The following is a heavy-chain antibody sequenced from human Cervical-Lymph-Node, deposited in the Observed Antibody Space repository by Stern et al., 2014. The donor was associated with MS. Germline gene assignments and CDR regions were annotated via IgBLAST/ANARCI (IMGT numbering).Heavy chain of an antibody. Sequence: EVQLVQSGGGLVQPGGSLRLSCVASGFRFGTSWMSWVRQPPGRGLEWVAKIRQDGYDKFYVDSVKGRFTISRDNARNSLYLQMNSLTVADTAVYYCARDRRAFLDYWGQGTHVAVSS. CDR1: GFRFGTSW. V-gene: IGHV3-7*01. CDR2: IRQDGYDK. D-gene: IGHD2/OR15-2a*01. CDR3: ARDRRAFLDY. J-gene: IGHJ4*02.